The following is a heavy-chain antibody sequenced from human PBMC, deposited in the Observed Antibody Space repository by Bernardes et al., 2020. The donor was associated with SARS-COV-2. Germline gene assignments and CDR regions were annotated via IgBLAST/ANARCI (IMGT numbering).Heavy chain of an antibody. D-gene: IGHD3-10*01. CDR2: IYPGDSDT. J-gene: IGHJ4*02. V-gene: IGHV5-51*01. CDR1: GYKFSNFW. CDR3: ARHYFDNSSYYGGIDY. Sequence: GESLKISCKGSGYKFSNFWIGWVRRMPGKGLEWMGIIYPGDSDTRYSPSFQGQVIMSADKSSNTAYLQWSSLRASDTAIYYCARHYFDNSSYYGGIDYWGQGTLVSVSS.